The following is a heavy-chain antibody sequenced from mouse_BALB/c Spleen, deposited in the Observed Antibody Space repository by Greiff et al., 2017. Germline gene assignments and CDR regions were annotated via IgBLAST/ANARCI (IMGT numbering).Heavy chain of an antibody. V-gene: IGHV5-6-4*01. CDR3: TREGKGYAMDY. J-gene: IGHJ4*01. Sequence: EVKLMESGGGLVKPGGSLKLSCAASGFTFSSYTMSWVRQTPEKRLEWVATISSGGSYTYYPDSVKGRFTISRDNAKNTLYLQMSSLKSEDTAMYYCTREGKGYAMDYWGQGTSVTVSS. CDR1: GFTFSSYT. CDR2: ISSGGSYT.